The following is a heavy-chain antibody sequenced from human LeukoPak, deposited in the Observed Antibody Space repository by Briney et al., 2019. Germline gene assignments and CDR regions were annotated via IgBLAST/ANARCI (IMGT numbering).Heavy chain of an antibody. CDR1: GGSISSGSYY. D-gene: IGHD2-2*01. V-gene: IGHV4-61*02. CDR2: IYTSGST. Sequence: PSQTLSLTCTVSGGSISSGSYYWSWIRQPAGKGLEWIGRIYTSGSTNYNPSLKSRVTISVDTSKNQFSLKLSSVTAADTAVYYCARAPPYQPFYMDVWGKGTTVTVSS. J-gene: IGHJ6*03. CDR3: ARAPPYQPFYMDV.